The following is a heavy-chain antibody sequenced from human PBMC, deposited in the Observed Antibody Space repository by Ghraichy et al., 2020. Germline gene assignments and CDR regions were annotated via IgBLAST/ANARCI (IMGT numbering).Heavy chain of an antibody. CDR1: GYTFTGYY. D-gene: IGHD3-22*01. J-gene: IGHJ4*02. CDR2: INPNSGGT. Sequence: ASVKVSCKASGYTFTGYYMHWVRQAPGQGLEWMGWINPNSGGTNYAQKFQGRVTMTRDTSISTAYMELSRLRSDDTAVYYCARFAVRYYYDSSGSVDYWGQGTLVTGSS. V-gene: IGHV1-2*02. CDR3: ARFAVRYYYDSSGSVDY.